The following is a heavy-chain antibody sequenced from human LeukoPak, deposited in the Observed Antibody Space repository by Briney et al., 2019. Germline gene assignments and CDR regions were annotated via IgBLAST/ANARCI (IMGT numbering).Heavy chain of an antibody. J-gene: IGHJ6*02. CDR3: ARSGAAYYYGSGSYYYYYYGMDV. V-gene: IGHV3-7*03. CDR1: GFTFSSYW. D-gene: IGHD3-10*01. Sequence: GGSLRLSCAASGFTFSSYWMSWVRQAPGKGLEWVAHIKQDGSEKYYVDSVKGRFTISRDNAKNSLYLQMNSLRAEDTAVYYCARSGAAYYYGSGSYYYYYYGMDVWGQGTTVTVSS. CDR2: IKQDGSEK.